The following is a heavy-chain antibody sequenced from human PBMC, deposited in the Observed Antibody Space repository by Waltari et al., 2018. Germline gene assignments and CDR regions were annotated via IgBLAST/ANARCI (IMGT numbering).Heavy chain of an antibody. Sequence: QVQLVQSGAEVKKPGASVKVSCKASGYTFTGYYMHWVRQAPGQGLEWMGWINPNSGGTNYAQKFQGRVTMTRDTSISTAYMELSRRRCDDTAGYYCARDRTRMITFGGVIVIYYYYGMDVWGQGTTVTVSS. CDR1: GYTFTGYY. J-gene: IGHJ6*02. CDR2: INPNSGGT. CDR3: ARDRTRMITFGGVIVIYYYYGMDV. D-gene: IGHD3-16*02. V-gene: IGHV1-2*02.